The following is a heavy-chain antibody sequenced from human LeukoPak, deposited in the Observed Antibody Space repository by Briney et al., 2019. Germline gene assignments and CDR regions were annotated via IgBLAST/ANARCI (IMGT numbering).Heavy chain of an antibody. Sequence: QSGRSLRLSCAASGFTFSSYGMHWVRQAPGKGLEWVAVISYDGSNKYYADSVKGRFTISRDNSKNTLYLQMNSLRAEDTAVYYCAKVVVPAAMAFYYYYGMDVWGQGTKVTVSS. V-gene: IGHV3-30*18. J-gene: IGHJ6*02. D-gene: IGHD2-2*01. CDR2: ISYDGSNK. CDR3: AKVVVPAAMAFYYYYGMDV. CDR1: GFTFSSYG.